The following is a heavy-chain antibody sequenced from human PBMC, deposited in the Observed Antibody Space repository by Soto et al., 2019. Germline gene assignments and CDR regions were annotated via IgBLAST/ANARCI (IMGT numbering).Heavy chain of an antibody. CDR2: IHYRGSA. V-gene: IGHV4-39*01. CDR1: GGSISSNTYY. J-gene: IGHJ4*02. D-gene: IGHD3-3*01. Sequence: PSETLSLTCAVSGGSISSNTYYWTWIRQPPGKGLEWIGSIHYRGSAYYNPSLKSRVTISVDTSNNQFSLNLSSVTAADTALYYCARLYRGATPFGVAMNFDFWGQGTLVTVSS. CDR3: ARLYRGATPFGVAMNFDF.